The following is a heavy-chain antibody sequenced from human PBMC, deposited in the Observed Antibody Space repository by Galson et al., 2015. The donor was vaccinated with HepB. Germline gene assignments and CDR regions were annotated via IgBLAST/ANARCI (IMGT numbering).Heavy chain of an antibody. D-gene: IGHD3-22*01. CDR3: ARDSAGITMIY. Sequence: SVKVSCKASGYTFTSHAMHWVRQAPGQRPEWMGWINAGNGNTKYSQKFQGRVTITRDTSASTAYMELSSLRSEDTAGYYCARDSAGITMIYWGQGTLVTVSS. CDR1: GYTFTSHA. V-gene: IGHV1-3*01. CDR2: INAGNGNT. J-gene: IGHJ4*02.